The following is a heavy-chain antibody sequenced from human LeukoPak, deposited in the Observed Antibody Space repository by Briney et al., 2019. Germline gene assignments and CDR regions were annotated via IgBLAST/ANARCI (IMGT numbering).Heavy chain of an antibody. Sequence: GRSLRLSCAASGFTFSSYAMHWVRQAPGKGLEWVAVISYDGSNKYYADSVKGRFTISRDNSKNTLYLQMNSLRAEDTAEYYCARASIARETFDYWGQGTLVTVSS. CDR1: GFTFSSYA. CDR2: ISYDGSNK. J-gene: IGHJ4*02. V-gene: IGHV3-30*04. CDR3: ARASIARETFDY. D-gene: IGHD2/OR15-2a*01.